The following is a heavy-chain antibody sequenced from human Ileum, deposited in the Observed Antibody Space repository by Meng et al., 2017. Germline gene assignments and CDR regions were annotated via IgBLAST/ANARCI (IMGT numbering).Heavy chain of an antibody. V-gene: IGHV3-33*01. J-gene: IGHJ4*02. CDR1: GFTFSNYG. D-gene: IGHD2-8*01. Sequence: GESLKISCTASGFTFSNYGMHWVRQAPGRGLEWVAVIYNYGRRKEYSDSVKGRFTISRDTSKNTLYLQMNSLRAEDTAVYYCARENGGTGGHFDKWGQGTLVTVSS. CDR3: ARENGGTGGHFDK. CDR2: IYNYGRRK.